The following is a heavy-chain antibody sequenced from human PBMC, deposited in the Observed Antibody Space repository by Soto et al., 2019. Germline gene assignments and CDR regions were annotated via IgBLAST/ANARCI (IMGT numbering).Heavy chain of an antibody. V-gene: IGHV3-49*03. J-gene: IGHJ6*03. Sequence: GGSLRLSCTASGFTFGDYAMSWFRQAPGKGLEWVGFIRSKAYGGTTEYAASVKGRFTISRDDSKSIAYLQMNSLKTEDTAVYYCTSSSWTPYYYYYYYMDVWGKGTTVTVSS. D-gene: IGHD6-13*01. CDR2: IRSKAYGGTT. CDR1: GFTFGDYA. CDR3: TSSSWTPYYYYYYYMDV.